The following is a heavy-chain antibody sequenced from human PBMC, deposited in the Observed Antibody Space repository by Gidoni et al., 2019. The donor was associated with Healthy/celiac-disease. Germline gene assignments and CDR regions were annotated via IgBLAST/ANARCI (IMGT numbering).Heavy chain of an antibody. CDR1: GFTFCSYA. J-gene: IGHJ6*03. CDR2: ISGSGGST. D-gene: IGHD6-13*01. Sequence: ELQLLESGGCLVQPGGSLRLSCAASGFTFCSYAMIWVRQAPGKGLEWVSAISGSGGSTYYADSVKGRFTISRDNSKNTLYLQMNSLRAEDTAVYYCAKDFQQLVRTYYMDVWGKGTTVTVSS. CDR3: AKDFQQLVRTYYMDV. V-gene: IGHV3-23*01.